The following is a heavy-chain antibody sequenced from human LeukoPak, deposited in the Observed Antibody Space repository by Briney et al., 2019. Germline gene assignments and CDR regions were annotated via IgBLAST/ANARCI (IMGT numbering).Heavy chain of an antibody. CDR3: ANLNGDPHLNWFDP. V-gene: IGHV1-24*01. D-gene: IGHD4-17*01. Sequence: GASVKVSCKVSGYTLTELSMHWVRQAPGKGLEWMGGFDPEDGETIYAQKFQGRVTMTEGTSTDTAYMELSSLRSEDTAVYYCANLNGDPHLNWFDPWGQGTLVTVSS. J-gene: IGHJ5*02. CDR1: GYTLTELS. CDR2: FDPEDGET.